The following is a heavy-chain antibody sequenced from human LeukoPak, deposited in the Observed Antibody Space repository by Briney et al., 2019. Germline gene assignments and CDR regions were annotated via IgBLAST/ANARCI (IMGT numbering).Heavy chain of an antibody. J-gene: IGHJ4*02. Sequence: PGGSLRLSCAASGFTFSDHYMDWVRQAPGKGLEWVSAISGSGGSTYYADSVKGRFTISRDNSKNTLYLQMNSLRAEDTAVYYCAKVYTDDFWSGRLVSGYWGQGTLVTVSS. CDR3: AKVYTDDFWSGRLVSGY. V-gene: IGHV3-23*01. CDR2: ISGSGGST. D-gene: IGHD3-3*01. CDR1: GFTFSDHY.